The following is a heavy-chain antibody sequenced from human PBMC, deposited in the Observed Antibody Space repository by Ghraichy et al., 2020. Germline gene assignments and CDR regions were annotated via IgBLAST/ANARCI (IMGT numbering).Heavy chain of an antibody. Sequence: GESLNISCAASGFTVSSNYMSWVRQAPGKGLEWVSVIYSGGSTYYADSVKGRFTISRDNSKNTLYLQMNSLRAEDTAVYYCARSRNYYGSGRLSAFDIWGQGTMVTVSS. D-gene: IGHD3-10*01. CDR2: IYSGGST. CDR3: ARSRNYYGSGRLSAFDI. V-gene: IGHV3-53*01. J-gene: IGHJ3*02. CDR1: GFTVSSNY.